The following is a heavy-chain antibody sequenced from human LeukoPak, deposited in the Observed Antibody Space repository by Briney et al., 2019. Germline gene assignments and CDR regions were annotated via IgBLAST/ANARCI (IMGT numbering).Heavy chain of an antibody. Sequence: GGSLRLSCAASGFTSSSYAMSWVRQAPGKGLERVSAISGSGGSTYYADSVKGRFTISRDNAKNTLYLQMNSLRAEDTAVYYCAKEIFGVVTTYFDSWGQGTLVTVS. CDR1: GFTSSSYA. CDR2: ISGSGGST. J-gene: IGHJ4*02. D-gene: IGHD3-3*01. V-gene: IGHV3-23*01. CDR3: AKEIFGVVTTYFDS.